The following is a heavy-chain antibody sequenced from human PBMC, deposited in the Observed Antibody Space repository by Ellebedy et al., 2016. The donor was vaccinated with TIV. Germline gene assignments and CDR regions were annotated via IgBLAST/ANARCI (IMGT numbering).Heavy chain of an antibody. J-gene: IGHJ5*02. V-gene: IGHV3-23*01. CDR1: GFTFRSYA. Sequence: GESLKISCAASGFTFRSYAMSWVRRAPGKGLEWVSVINGSGGSTNYADSVKGRFTISRDNSKSTLYLQLTGLRAEDTAVYHCARRMNYGYYDLWGQGTLVTVSS. CDR2: INGSGGST. D-gene: IGHD5-24*01. CDR3: ARRMNYGYYDL.